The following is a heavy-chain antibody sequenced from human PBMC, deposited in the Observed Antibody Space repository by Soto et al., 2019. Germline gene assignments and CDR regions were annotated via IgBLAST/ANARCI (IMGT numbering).Heavy chain of an antibody. CDR1: GFNVSAYT. V-gene: IGHV3-30-3*01. CDR2: ISSDGNHK. D-gene: IGHD1-26*01. J-gene: IGHJ4*02. Sequence: QVKLVESGGGVVQPGRSLRLSCAASGFNVSAYTMHWVRQAPGKGLEWVAVISSDGNHKYYTDSVKGRFTISRDTSTNTQYLKMNSLRAEDTAVYYCARWEQPLFDYWGQGTLVTVSS. CDR3: ARWEQPLFDY.